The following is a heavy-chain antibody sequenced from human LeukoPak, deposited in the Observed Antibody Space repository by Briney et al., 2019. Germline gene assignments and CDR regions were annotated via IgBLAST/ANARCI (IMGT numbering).Heavy chain of an antibody. V-gene: IGHV1-2*04. CDR2: INPNSGGT. J-gene: IGHJ6*03. Sequence: ASVKVSCKASGHTFTDYYMQWVRQAPGQGLEWMGWINPNSGGTHYVQRFQGWVTMTRDTSISTAYMELSRLTSDDTAVYYCARLTWELEASMDVWGKGTTVTVSS. D-gene: IGHD1-26*01. CDR3: ARLTWELEASMDV. CDR1: GHTFTDYY.